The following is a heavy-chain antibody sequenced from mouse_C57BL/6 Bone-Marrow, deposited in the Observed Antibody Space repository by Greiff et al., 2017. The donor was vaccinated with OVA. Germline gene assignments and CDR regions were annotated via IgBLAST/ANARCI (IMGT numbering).Heavy chain of an antibody. Sequence: EVQLQQSGAELVRPGASVKLSCTASGFNIKDDYMHWVKQRPEQGLEWIGWIDPENGDTEYASKFQGKATITADTSSNTAYLQLSSLTSEDTDVYYCTTKSSYDYYAMDYWGQGTSVTVSS. V-gene: IGHV14-4*01. CDR2: IDPENGDT. CDR3: TTKSSYDYYAMDY. J-gene: IGHJ4*01. CDR1: GFNIKDDY. D-gene: IGHD1-1*01.